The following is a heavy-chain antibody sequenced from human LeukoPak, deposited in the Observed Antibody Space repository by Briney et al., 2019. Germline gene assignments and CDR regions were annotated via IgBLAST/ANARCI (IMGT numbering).Heavy chain of an antibody. V-gene: IGHV3-21*01. CDR1: GFTFSSYS. CDR2: ISSSSSYI. Sequence: GGSLRLSCAASGFTFSSYSMNWVRQAPGKGLEWVSSISSSSSYIYYADSVKGRFTISRDNAKNSLYLQMNSLRAEDTAVYYCARSFPGPEYCSSTSCYAPLTWYYYYYYYMDVWGKGTTVTVSS. CDR3: ARSFPGPEYCSSTSCYAPLTWYYYYYYYMDV. D-gene: IGHD2-2*01. J-gene: IGHJ6*03.